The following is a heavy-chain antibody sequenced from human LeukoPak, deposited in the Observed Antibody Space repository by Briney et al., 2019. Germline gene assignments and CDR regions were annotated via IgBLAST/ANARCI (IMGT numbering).Heavy chain of an antibody. CDR3: ARQGGWYRSYYFDY. CDR2: IYYSGST. Sequence: SETLSLTCTVSGGSISSSSYYWGWIRQPPGKGLEWIGSIYYSGSTYYNPSLKSRVTISVDTSKNQFSLKLSSVTAADTAVYYCARQGGWYRSYYFDYWGQGTLVTVSS. V-gene: IGHV4-39*01. D-gene: IGHD6-19*01. J-gene: IGHJ4*02. CDR1: GGSISSSSYY.